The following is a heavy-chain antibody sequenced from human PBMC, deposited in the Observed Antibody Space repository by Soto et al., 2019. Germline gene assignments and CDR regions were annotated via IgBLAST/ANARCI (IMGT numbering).Heavy chain of an antibody. V-gene: IGHV1-2*02. D-gene: IGHD3-3*01. CDR2: INPATGAA. J-gene: IGHJ3*02. CDR1: GYPVTAYY. CDR3: AGGGGVGVAGSAAFDM. Sequence: QLHLVQSGAVVKKPGASVTVSCSASGYPVTAYYMHWVRQAPGRGLEWMGGINPATGAATYTQTFQGRVTMTRETTTSTVFMELNGLESADTAVFYGAGGGGVGVAGSAAFDMWGQGTLVTVSS.